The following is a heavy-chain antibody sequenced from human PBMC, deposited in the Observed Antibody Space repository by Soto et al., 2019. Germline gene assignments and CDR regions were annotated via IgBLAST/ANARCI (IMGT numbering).Heavy chain of an antibody. V-gene: IGHV4-61*08. J-gene: IGHJ6*02. CDR2: MYYSGST. CDR3: ARLNRSVPGLNSCSHSMDV. Sequence: QVQLQESGPGLVKPSETLSLTCTVSGASGRTEGYYWSWILLPPGKGLEWLGYMYYSGSTKYNPSRKCGVKTALETSKHQFALRVSSVPAADTAVDYCARLNRSVPGLNSCSHSMDVWGQGAAVTVS. D-gene: IGHD2-2*01. CDR1: GASGRTEGYY.